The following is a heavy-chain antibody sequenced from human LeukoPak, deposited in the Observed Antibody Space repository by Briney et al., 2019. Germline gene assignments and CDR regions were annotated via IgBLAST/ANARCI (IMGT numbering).Heavy chain of an antibody. CDR1: GYTFTSYD. CDR2: MNPNSGNT. D-gene: IGHD6-19*01. Sequence: ASVKVSCKASGYTFTSYDINWVRQATGQGLEWMGWMNPNSGNTGYAQKLQGRVTMTTDTSTSTAYMELRSLRSDDTAVYYCARDQWLGDAFDIWGQGTMVTVSS. V-gene: IGHV1-8*01. CDR3: ARDQWLGDAFDI. J-gene: IGHJ3*02.